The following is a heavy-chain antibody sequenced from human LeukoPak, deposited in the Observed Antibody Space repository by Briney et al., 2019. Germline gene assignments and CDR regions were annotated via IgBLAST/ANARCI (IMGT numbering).Heavy chain of an antibody. D-gene: IGHD6-19*01. Sequence: GGSLRLSCAASGFTFSSYAMSWVRQAPGKGLEWVSAISGSDGSTYYADSVKGRFTISRDNSKNTLYLQMNSLRAEDTAVYYCAKDSSGWTGGRFDPWGQGTLVTVSS. J-gene: IGHJ5*02. V-gene: IGHV3-23*01. CDR1: GFTFSSYA. CDR3: AKDSSGWTGGRFDP. CDR2: ISGSDGST.